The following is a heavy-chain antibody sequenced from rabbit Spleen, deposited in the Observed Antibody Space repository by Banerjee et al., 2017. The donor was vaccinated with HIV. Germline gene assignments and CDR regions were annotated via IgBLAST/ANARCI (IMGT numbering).Heavy chain of an antibody. CDR2: IDLGDGST. CDR3: ARLFAYAAYAGFGYATLDYFDL. V-gene: IGHV1S47*01. J-gene: IGHJ4*01. CDR1: GFSFSDRDV. D-gene: IGHD6-1*01. Sequence: QEQLEESGGGLVKPEGSLTLTCKASGFSFSDRDVMCWVRQAPGKGLEWIACIDLGDGSTYDATWVNGRFSISRSTSLKTVTLQMTSLTAADTATYFCARLFAYAAYAGFGYATLDYFDLWGP.